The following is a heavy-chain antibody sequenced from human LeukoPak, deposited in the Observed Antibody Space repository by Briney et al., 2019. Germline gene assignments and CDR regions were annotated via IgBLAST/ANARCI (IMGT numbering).Heavy chain of an antibody. J-gene: IGHJ4*02. CDR1: GYSFTSYW. D-gene: IGHD4-11*01. CDR3: ARRGGDYSNRYYFDY. V-gene: IGHV5-51*01. CDR2: IYPGDSDT. Sequence: GESLKISCKGSGYSFTSYWIGWVRQMHGKGLEWMGIIYPGDSDTRYSPSFQGQVTISADKSISTAYLQWSSLKASDTAMYYCARRGGDYSNRYYFDYWGQGTLVTVSS.